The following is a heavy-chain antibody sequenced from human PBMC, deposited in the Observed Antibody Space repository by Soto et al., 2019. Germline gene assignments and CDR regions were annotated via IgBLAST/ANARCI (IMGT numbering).Heavy chain of an antibody. D-gene: IGHD2-2*01. Sequence: QVQLVQSGAEVKKPGSSVKVSCKASGGTFSSYAISWVRQAPGQGLEWMGRVIPIFGTANYAQKFQGRVTINADESMSTAYIELSSLSFEDTAVYYCARSPYQLLLEFYGMDVWGQGTTVTVSS. J-gene: IGHJ6*02. V-gene: IGHV1-69*15. CDR1: GGTFSSYA. CDR3: ARSPYQLLLEFYGMDV. CDR2: VIPIFGTA.